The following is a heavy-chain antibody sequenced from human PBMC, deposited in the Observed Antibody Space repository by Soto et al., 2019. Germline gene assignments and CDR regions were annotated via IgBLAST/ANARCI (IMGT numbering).Heavy chain of an antibody. CDR1: GYTFTSYA. Sequence: ASVKVSCKASGYTFTSYAMHWVRQAPGQRLEWMGWINAGNGNTKYSQKFQGGVTITRDTSASTAYMELSSLGSEATAVYYSASRSFYDILLDPWGQGSLVNVAS. V-gene: IGHV1-3*01. D-gene: IGHD3-9*01. CDR2: INAGNGNT. J-gene: IGHJ5*02. CDR3: ASRSFYDILLDP.